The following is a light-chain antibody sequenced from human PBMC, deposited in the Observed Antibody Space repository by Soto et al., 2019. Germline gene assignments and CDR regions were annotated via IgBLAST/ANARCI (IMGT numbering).Light chain of an antibody. CDR2: EVS. J-gene: IGLJ3*02. CDR3: SSYAGSNFWV. V-gene: IGLV2-8*01. CDR1: GSDVGGYNY. Sequence: QSALTQPPSASGSPGQSVTISCTGTGSDVGGYNYVSWYQQHPGKAPKLIIYEVSQRPSGAPDRFSGSKSGNTASLTVSGLQAEYEADYYCSSYAGSNFWVFGGGTKVTVL.